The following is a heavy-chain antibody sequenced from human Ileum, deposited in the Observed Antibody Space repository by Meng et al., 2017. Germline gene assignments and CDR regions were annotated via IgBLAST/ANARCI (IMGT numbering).Heavy chain of an antibody. D-gene: IGHD3-22*01. Sequence: SETLSLTCAVYGGSFSGYYWSWIRQPPGKGLEWIGEINHSGSTNYNPSLKSRVTISVDTSKNQFSLKLSSVTAADTAVYYCARGRVRTMIAYWGQGTLVTVSS. J-gene: IGHJ4*02. CDR2: INHSGST. CDR1: GGSFSGYY. CDR3: ARGRVRTMIAY. V-gene: IGHV4-34*01.